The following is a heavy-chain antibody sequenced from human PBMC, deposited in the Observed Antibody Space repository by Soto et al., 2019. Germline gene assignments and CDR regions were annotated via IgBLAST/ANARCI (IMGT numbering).Heavy chain of an antibody. V-gene: IGHV1-18*01. CDR2: ISAYNGNT. CDR3: ARPQIDILTDSYTNYFDP. D-gene: IGHD3-9*01. J-gene: IGHJ5*02. Sequence: QVQLVQSGAEVKKPGASVKVSCKASGFTFSNYGITWLRQVPGKGLEWMGWISAYNGNTVHAQEYQGRLTMTTDTSTSTAYMQLRSLRPDDTAVYYCARPQIDILTDSYTNYFDPWGQGTLVTVSS. CDR1: GFTFSNYG.